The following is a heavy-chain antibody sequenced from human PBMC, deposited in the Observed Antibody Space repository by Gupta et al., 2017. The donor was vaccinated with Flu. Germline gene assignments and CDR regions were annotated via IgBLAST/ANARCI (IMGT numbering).Heavy chain of an antibody. J-gene: IGHJ4*02. CDR1: YA. CDR2: ISGRSDST. CDR3: AKNPYSSGWTDPFDY. Sequence: YAMGWVRQAPGRGLEWVSDISGRSDSTYYADSVKGRFTISRDNSKNTVYLQMNSLRAEDTAIYYCAKNPYSSGWTDPFDYWGQGTPVTVSS. D-gene: IGHD6-25*01. V-gene: IGHV3-23*01.